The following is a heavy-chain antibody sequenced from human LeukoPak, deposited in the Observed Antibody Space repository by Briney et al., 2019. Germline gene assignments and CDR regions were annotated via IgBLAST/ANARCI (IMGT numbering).Heavy chain of an antibody. Sequence: GGSLRLSFSASGFTFSSFWMTWVRPAPGKGVAGGAKIKEDGRETYYVDSVKGRFIISRDNAKNSLFLQMSSLTAEDTAVYYCARERDGVATTGALFDYWGLGTLITVSS. J-gene: IGHJ4*02. CDR3: ARERDGVATTGALFDY. D-gene: IGHD5-12*01. CDR2: IKEDGRET. CDR1: GFTFSSFW. V-gene: IGHV3-7*01.